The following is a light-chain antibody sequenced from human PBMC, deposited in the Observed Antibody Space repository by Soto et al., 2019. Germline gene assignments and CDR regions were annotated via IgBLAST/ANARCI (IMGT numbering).Light chain of an antibody. CDR2: EGT. CDR3: NSYTTRTTYV. Sequence: QPVLRHPSSVCGSPGQSITISCTGTSSDVGSYNFVSWYQQYPGKVPKLMIYEGTKRPSGVSNRFSGSKYGTTASLTISGLQAEDEADYYCNSYTTRTTYVFGTGTKVTVL. CDR1: SSDVGSYNF. J-gene: IGLJ1*01. V-gene: IGLV2-14*02.